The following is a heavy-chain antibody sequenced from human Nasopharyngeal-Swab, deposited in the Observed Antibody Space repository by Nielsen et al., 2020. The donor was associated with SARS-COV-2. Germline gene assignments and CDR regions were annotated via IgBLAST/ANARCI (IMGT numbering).Heavy chain of an antibody. CDR2: ISGSGGST. Sequence: WIRQPPGKGLEWVSAISGSGGSTYYADSVKGRFTISRDNAKNSLYLQMNSLRAEDTAVYYCARDLASSSWYNIWFDPWGQGTLVTVSS. CDR3: ARDLASSSWYNIWFDP. J-gene: IGHJ5*02. D-gene: IGHD6-13*01. V-gene: IGHV3-23*01.